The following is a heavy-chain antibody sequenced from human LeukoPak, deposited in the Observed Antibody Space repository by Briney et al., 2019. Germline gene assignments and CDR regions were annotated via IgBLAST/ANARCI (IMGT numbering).Heavy chain of an antibody. D-gene: IGHD3-10*01. CDR3: ARDMVRGVRFLGY. Sequence: ASQKISCKASRYTFTSAGISWVRHAPGQGLEWMGWISAYNGNTNYAQKLQGRVTMTTDTSTSTAYMELRSLRSDATAVYYCARDMVRGVRFLGYWGQGTLVTVSS. CDR2: ISAYNGNT. J-gene: IGHJ4*02. CDR1: RYTFTSAG. V-gene: IGHV1-18*04.